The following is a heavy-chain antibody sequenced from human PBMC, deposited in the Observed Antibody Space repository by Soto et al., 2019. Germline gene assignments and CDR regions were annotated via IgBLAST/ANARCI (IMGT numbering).Heavy chain of an antibody. Sequence: QLQLQESGPRLVKPSETLSLTCTVSGGSISSSSHHWGWIRQPPGKGLESIGTLDYSGSTYYNPSLKSRVTISVDTSKNQFSLRLTSVTAADTAVYYCARQSTGYSVAVDCWGQGTLVTVSS. CDR3: ARQSTGYSVAVDC. D-gene: IGHD6-13*01. CDR2: LDYSGST. CDR1: GGSISSSSHH. J-gene: IGHJ4*02. V-gene: IGHV4-39*01.